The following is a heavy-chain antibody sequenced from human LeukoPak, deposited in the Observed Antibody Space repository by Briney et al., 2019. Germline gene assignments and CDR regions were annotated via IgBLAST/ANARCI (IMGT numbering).Heavy chain of an antibody. D-gene: IGHD6-19*01. CDR1: GFTFSTYA. Sequence: GGSLRLSCAASGFTFSTYAMNWVRQAPGKGLEWVSAVSGSGGSTYYGDSVKGRFTISRDNSKNTLDLQMSSLRVEDTAVYYCGKEAAVAGTFRAFDYWGQGTLVTVSS. V-gene: IGHV3-23*01. CDR3: GKEAAVAGTFRAFDY. J-gene: IGHJ4*02. CDR2: VSGSGGST.